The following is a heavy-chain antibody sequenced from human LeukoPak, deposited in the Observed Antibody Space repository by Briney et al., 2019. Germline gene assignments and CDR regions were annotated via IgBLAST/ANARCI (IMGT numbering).Heavy chain of an antibody. V-gene: IGHV3-30*19. CDR1: GFIFNTYV. J-gene: IGHJ4*02. CDR2: ISYDGSNK. Sequence: PGGSLRLSCAASGFIFNTYVMHWVRQAPGKGLEWVAVISYDGSNKYYADSVKGRFTISRDNSKNTLFLQMNSLRAEDTAVYYCAKDRKGSGSYYYFDYWGQGTLVTVSS. D-gene: IGHD1-26*01. CDR3: AKDRKGSGSYYYFDY.